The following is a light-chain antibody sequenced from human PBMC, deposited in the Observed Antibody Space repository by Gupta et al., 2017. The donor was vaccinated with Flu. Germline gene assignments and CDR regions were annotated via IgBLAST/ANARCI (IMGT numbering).Light chain of an antibody. CDR1: QNVRKY. V-gene: IGKV1-39*01. CDR3: QESVSSPSFT. Sequence: DIQITQSPSSLSASVGDRVTITCRASQNVRKYVNWYQQKPGKAPKLLISATSSLQSGVPSRFIGSGCGTDFTLTISSQQPEDFATYFCQESVSSPSFTFGHGTTVDIK. J-gene: IGKJ3*01. CDR2: ATS.